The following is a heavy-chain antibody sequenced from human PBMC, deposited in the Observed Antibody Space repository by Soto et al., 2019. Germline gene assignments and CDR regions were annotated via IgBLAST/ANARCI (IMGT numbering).Heavy chain of an antibody. V-gene: IGHV1-69*13. CDR3: ARAARPNYYYYGMDV. CDR2: IIPIFNST. CDR1: GSRFSNYV. Sequence: GASVKVSCKVSGSRFSNYVISWVRQAPGHGLEWLGRIIPIFNSTKYAQSFQGRVTITADESTSTAYMELSSLRSEDTAVYYCARAARPNYYYYGMDVWGQGTTVTVSS. J-gene: IGHJ6*02. D-gene: IGHD6-6*01.